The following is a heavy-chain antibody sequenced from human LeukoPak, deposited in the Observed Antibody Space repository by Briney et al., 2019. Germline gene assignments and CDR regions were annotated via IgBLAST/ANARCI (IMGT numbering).Heavy chain of an antibody. CDR1: GFTFSTYS. D-gene: IGHD2-2*01. CDR3: ATPPHCSSTSCSDY. V-gene: IGHV3-7*01. CDR2: IKQDGSEK. Sequence: GGSLRLSCAASGFTFSTYSMSWVRQAPGKGREWVANIKQDGSEKYYVDSVKGRFTISRDNAKNSLYLQMNSLRAEDTAVYYCATPPHCSSTSCSDYWGQGTLVTVSS. J-gene: IGHJ4*02.